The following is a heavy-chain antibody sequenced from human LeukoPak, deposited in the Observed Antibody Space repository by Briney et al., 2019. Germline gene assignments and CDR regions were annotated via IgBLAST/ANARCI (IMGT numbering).Heavy chain of an antibody. CDR2: IFYSGSS. Sequence: SETLSLTCTVSGGSISNDDYYWGWIRQPPGTGLEWIGNIFYSGSSYYNESLKSRVAMSVDTSKNQFSLKLSSVTAADTAVYYCASYARLCSGGSCPTEYYYYYYMDVWGKGTTVTVSS. J-gene: IGHJ6*03. CDR1: GGSISNDDYY. D-gene: IGHD2-15*01. CDR3: ASYARLCSGGSCPTEYYYYYYMDV. V-gene: IGHV4-39*07.